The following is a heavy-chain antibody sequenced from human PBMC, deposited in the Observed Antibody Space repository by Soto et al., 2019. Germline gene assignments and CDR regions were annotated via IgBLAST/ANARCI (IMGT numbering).Heavy chain of an antibody. CDR2: IYSSGST. Sequence: QVQLQESGPGLVKPSETLSLTCIVSGGSISSYYWSWIRQPAGKGLEWIGRIYSSGSTNYNPSLKSRVAMSVDTSKTQFSLRLTSVTVADTAVYYCARVVSGWYGFDYWGQGTLVTVSS. CDR1: GGSISSYY. J-gene: IGHJ4*02. CDR3: ARVVSGWYGFDY. V-gene: IGHV4-4*07. D-gene: IGHD6-19*01.